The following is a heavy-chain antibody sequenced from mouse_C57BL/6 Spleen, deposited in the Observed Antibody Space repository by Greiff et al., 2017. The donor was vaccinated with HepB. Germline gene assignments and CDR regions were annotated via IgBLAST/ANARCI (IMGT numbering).Heavy chain of an antibody. V-gene: IGHV1-82*01. Sequence: VQLQQSGPELVKPGASVKISCKASGYAFSSSWMNWVKQRPGKGLEWIGRIYPGDGDTNYNGKFKGKATLTADKSSSTAYMQLSSLTSEDSAVYFCARGPAYYGSGYGYFDVWGTGTTVTVSS. CDR2: IYPGDGDT. CDR1: GYAFSSSW. CDR3: ARGPAYYGSGYGYFDV. D-gene: IGHD1-1*01. J-gene: IGHJ1*03.